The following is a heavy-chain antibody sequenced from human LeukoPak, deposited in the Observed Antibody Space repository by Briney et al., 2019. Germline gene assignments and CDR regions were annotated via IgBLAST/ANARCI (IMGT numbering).Heavy chain of an antibody. D-gene: IGHD3-22*01. CDR1: GITFTTID. V-gene: IGHV3-23*01. Sequence: GGSLRLSCAVSGITFTTIDVSWVRLAPGKGLEWVSTITKSGGSTYYADSVKGRFTISRDNAKNTLYLQMNSLRAEDTAVYYCARDPRYYDSSGYYYVDYYYYYGMDVWGQGTTVTVSS. CDR3: ARDPRYYDSSGYYYVDYYYYYGMDV. J-gene: IGHJ6*02. CDR2: ITKSGGST.